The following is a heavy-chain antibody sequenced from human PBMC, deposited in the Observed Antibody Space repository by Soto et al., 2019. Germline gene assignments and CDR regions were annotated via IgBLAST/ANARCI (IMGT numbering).Heavy chain of an antibody. Sequence: GESLKISCKGAGYSFTRYWIGWVRQMPGKGLEWMGIIYPGDSDTRYSPSFQGQVTISADKSISTAYLQWSSLKASDTAMYYCARTYYYSSGARWDWFDPWGQGTLVTVSS. CDR3: ARTYYYSSGARWDWFDP. V-gene: IGHV5-51*01. J-gene: IGHJ5*02. CDR1: GYSFTRYW. D-gene: IGHD3-22*01. CDR2: IYPGDSDT.